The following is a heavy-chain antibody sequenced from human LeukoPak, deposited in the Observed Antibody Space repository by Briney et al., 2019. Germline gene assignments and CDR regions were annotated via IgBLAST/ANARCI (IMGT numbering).Heavy chain of an antibody. CDR1: GGTISSYY. D-gene: IGHD2-15*01. CDR2: IFHSGST. Sequence: PSETLSLTCTVSGGTISSYYWSWIRQPPGQGLEWIGYIFHSGSTNYNPSLKSRVTMSVDTSNKQFSLRLSSVTDADTALYYCGRLRTRFCSGGTCYTNGAVDIWGQGTRVTVSS. J-gene: IGHJ3*02. V-gene: IGHV4-59*08. CDR3: GRLRTRFCSGGTCYTNGAVDI.